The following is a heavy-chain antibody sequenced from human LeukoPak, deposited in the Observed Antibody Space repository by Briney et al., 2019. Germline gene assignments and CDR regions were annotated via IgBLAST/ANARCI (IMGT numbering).Heavy chain of an antibody. CDR3: ARVNSYYYMDV. V-gene: IGHV4-38-2*01. CDR1: GYSISSGYY. J-gene: IGHJ6*03. Sequence: SETLSLTCAVSGYSISSGYYWGWIRQPPGKGLEWIGSIYHSGSTYYNPSLKSRVTISVDTSKNQFSLKLSSVTAADTAVHYCARVNSYYYMDVWGKGTTVTVSS. CDR2: IYHSGST.